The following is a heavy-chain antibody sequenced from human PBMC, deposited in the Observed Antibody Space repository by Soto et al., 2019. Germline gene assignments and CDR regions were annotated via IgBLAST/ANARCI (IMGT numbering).Heavy chain of an antibody. CDR1: GGTFSSYT. V-gene: IGHV1-69*04. D-gene: IGHD2-2*01. J-gene: IGHJ5*02. Sequence: ASVKVSCKASGGTFSSYTISWVRQAPGQGLEWMGRIIPILGIANYAQKFQGRVTITADKSTSTAYMELSSLRSEDTAVYYCARDKRVSSTISGRFDPWGQGTLVTVSS. CDR3: ARDKRVSSTISGRFDP. CDR2: IIPILGIA.